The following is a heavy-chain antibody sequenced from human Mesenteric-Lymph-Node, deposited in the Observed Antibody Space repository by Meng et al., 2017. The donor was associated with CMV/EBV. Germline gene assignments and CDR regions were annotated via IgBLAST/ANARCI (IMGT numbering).Heavy chain of an antibody. CDR1: GNSFSSYW. V-gene: IGHV5-51*01. Sequence: KVSCKGSGNSFSSYWIAWVRQMPGKGLEWMGIIYPGDSDTRYSPSFQGQVTISADKSISTAYLQWSSLKASDTAMYYCATRDNSGWYYFDYWGQGTLVTVSS. CDR2: IYPGDSDT. D-gene: IGHD6-19*01. CDR3: ATRDNSGWYYFDY. J-gene: IGHJ4*02.